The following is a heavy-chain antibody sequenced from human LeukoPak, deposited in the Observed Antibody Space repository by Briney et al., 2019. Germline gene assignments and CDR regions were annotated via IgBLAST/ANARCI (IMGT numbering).Heavy chain of an antibody. CDR2: IIPILGIA. D-gene: IGHD3-3*01. CDR3: ARSDGHDFWCGYYTPYYFDY. V-gene: IGHV1-69*02. CDR1: GGTFSSYT. Sequence: SVKVPCKASGGTFSSYTISWVRQAPGQGLEWMGRIIPILGIANYAQKFQGRVTITADKSTSTAYMELSSLRSEDTAVYYCARSDGHDFWCGYYTPYYFDYWGQGTLVTVSS. J-gene: IGHJ4*02.